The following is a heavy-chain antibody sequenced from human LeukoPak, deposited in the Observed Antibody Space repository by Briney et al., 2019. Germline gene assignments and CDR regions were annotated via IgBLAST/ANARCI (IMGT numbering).Heavy chain of an antibody. CDR3: ARGRRYYYGSGSYLDY. Sequence: SETLSLTCTVSGYSISNGYYWGWIRQPPGKGLEWVGSIYHRGSTYYNPSLRSRVTISVDTSKNQFSLKLSSVTAADTAVYYCARGRRYYYGSGSYLDYWGQGTLVTVSS. D-gene: IGHD3-10*01. CDR2: IYHRGST. V-gene: IGHV4-38-2*02. CDR1: GYSISNGYY. J-gene: IGHJ4*02.